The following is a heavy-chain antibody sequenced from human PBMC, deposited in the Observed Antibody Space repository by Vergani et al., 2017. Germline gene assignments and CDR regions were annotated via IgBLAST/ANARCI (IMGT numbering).Heavy chain of an antibody. CDR2: ISGSGGNT. CDR3: AKARDPNCKGGNCYSYYYGLDL. Sequence: EVQLLESGGNLIQPGGSLRLSCGASGFTFSSYAMTWVRLAPGKGLPWVSAISGSGGNTFYTDSVKGRFTISRDNSKDTLYLQMNSLRVEDTAIYYCAKARDPNCKGGNCYSYYYGLDLWGQGTTVTVSS. J-gene: IGHJ6*02. CDR1: GFTFSSYA. V-gene: IGHV3-23*01. D-gene: IGHD2-21*01.